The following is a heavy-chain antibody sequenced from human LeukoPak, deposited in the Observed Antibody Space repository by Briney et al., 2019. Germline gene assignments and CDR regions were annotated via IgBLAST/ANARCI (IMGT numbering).Heavy chain of an antibody. CDR3: AKDGSRNYYYDSSGYDFDY. CDR2: ISYDGSNK. D-gene: IGHD3-22*01. J-gene: IGHJ4*02. V-gene: IGHV3-30*18. CDR1: GFTFSSYG. Sequence: GGSLRLSCAASGFTFSSYGMHWVRQAPGKGLEWVAVISYDGSNKCYADSVKGRFTISRDNSKNTLYLQMNSLRAEDTAVYYCAKDGSRNYYYDSSGYDFDYWGQGTLVTASS.